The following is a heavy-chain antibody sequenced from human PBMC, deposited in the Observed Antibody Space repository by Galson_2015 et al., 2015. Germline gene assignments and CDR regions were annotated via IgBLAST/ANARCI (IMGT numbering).Heavy chain of an antibody. CDR2: ISSSSSTI. J-gene: IGHJ5*02. CDR3: ARAALIKGHWFDP. Sequence: SLRLSCAASGFTFSSYSMSWVRQAPGKGLEWVSYISSSSSTIYYADSVKGRFTISRDNAKNSLYLQMNSLRDEDTAVYYCARAALIKGHWFDPWGQGTLVTVSS. V-gene: IGHV3-48*02. CDR1: GFTFSSYS. D-gene: IGHD3-16*01.